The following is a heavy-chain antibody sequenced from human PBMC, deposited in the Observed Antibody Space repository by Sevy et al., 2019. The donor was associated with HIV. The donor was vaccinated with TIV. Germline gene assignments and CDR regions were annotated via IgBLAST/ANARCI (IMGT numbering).Heavy chain of an antibody. J-gene: IGHJ3*02. D-gene: IGHD3-22*01. V-gene: IGHV3-48*03. CDR3: ARAATKNYYDSSGDDAFDI. CDR2: ISSSGSTI. CDR1: GFTFSSYE. Sequence: GGSLRLSCAASGFTFSSYEMNWVRQAPGKGLEWVSYISSSGSTIYYADSVKGRFTISRDNAKNSLYLQMNSLRAEDTAVYYCARAATKNYYDSSGDDAFDIWGQGTMVTVSS.